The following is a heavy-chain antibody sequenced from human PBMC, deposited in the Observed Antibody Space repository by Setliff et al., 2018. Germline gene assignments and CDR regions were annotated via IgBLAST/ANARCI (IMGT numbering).Heavy chain of an antibody. D-gene: IGHD3-3*01. V-gene: IGHV1-24*01. CDR1: GYTLTELS. Sequence: GASVKVSCKVSGYTLTELSRHWVRQAPGKGLEWMGGFDPDDGETIYAQKFQGRVTMTEDTSTDTAYMELSSLRSEDTAVYYCATVERVLRFLEWLSRAEYFQHWGQGTLVTV. J-gene: IGHJ1*01. CDR2: FDPDDGET. CDR3: ATVERVLRFLEWLSRAEYFQH.